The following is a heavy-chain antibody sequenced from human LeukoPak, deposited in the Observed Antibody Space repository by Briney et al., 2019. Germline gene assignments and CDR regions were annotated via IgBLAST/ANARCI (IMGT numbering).Heavy chain of an antibody. CDR1: GFTLSSYG. CDR3: AKDGTQWELSVVFGFGTFDY. Sequence: TGGSLRLSCAASGFTLSSYGMHWVRQAPGKGLEWVAVIWYDGSNKYYADSVKGRFTISRDNSKNTPYLQMNSLRAEDTAVYYCAKDGTQWELSVVFGFGTFDYWGQGTLVTVSS. V-gene: IGHV3-33*06. CDR2: IWYDGSNK. J-gene: IGHJ4*02. D-gene: IGHD1-26*01.